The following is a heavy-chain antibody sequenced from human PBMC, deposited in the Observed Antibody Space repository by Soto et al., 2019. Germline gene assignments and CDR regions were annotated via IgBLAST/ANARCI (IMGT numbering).Heavy chain of an antibody. V-gene: IGHV1-58*01. Sequence: GASVKVSCKASGFTFTSSAVQWVRQARGQRLEWIGWIVVGSGNTNYAQKFQKRVTITRDMSTSTAYMELSSLKSEDTAVYYCAAPYSSSWYSSMDVWGQGTTVTVSS. D-gene: IGHD6-13*01. CDR1: GFTFTSSA. J-gene: IGHJ6*02. CDR2: IVVGSGNT. CDR3: AAPYSSSWYSSMDV.